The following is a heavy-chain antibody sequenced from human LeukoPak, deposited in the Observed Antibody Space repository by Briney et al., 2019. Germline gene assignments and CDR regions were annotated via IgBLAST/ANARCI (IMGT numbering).Heavy chain of an antibody. Sequence: GASVKVSCKTSGYTFTNYAIHWVRQAPGQRFEWMGWINAANGHTKYSQEFQGRITITRDTSATTAYMELSNLRSEDMAPYYCARGRGPPNTNRDFYYYYYMDVWGTGTTVTVSS. CDR1: GYTFTNYA. D-gene: IGHD3-10*01. J-gene: IGHJ6*03. V-gene: IGHV1-3*03. CDR3: ARGRGPPNTNRDFYYYYYMDV. CDR2: INAANGHT.